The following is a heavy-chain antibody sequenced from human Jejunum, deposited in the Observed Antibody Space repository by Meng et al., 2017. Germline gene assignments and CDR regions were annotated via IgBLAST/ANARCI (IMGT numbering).Heavy chain of an antibody. CDR2: ISAGDGTA. V-gene: IGHV3-23*01. CDR1: GFTFSSHS. D-gene: IGHD2-2*01. J-gene: IGHJ4*03. Sequence: VQLLESGGGLVQPGGSLRLSCAASGFTFSSHSMSWVRQAPGKGLEWVSSISAGDGTAYYADSVKGRFTISRDNSKNTLYLQMNSLRAEDTAVYYCAKLIPNWGQGTVVTVSS. CDR3: AKLIPN.